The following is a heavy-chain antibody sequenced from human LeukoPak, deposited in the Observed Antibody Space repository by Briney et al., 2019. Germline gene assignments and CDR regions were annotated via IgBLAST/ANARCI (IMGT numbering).Heavy chain of an antibody. J-gene: IGHJ3*02. CDR3: ARGLWELLHDAFDI. CDR1: GGSISSSSYY. V-gene: IGHV4-39*07. CDR2: IYYSGST. Sequence: TSETLSLTCTVSGGSISSSSYYWGWIRQPPGKGLEWIGSIYYSGSTYYNPSLKSRVTISVDTSKNQFSLKLSSVTAADTAVYYCARGLWELLHDAFDIWGQGTMVTVSS. D-gene: IGHD1-26*01.